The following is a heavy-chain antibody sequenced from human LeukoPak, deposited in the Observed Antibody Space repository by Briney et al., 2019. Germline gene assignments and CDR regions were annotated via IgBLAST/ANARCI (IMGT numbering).Heavy chain of an antibody. CDR1: GYTFTSNY. CDR3: ARDNSVGDVAWWFDP. Sequence: ASVKVSCKTSGYTFTSNYIHWVRQAPGQGLEWMAIINPSDDSRTYAQKFQGRITLTRDMSTSTVFMELRSLRSEDTAVYYCARDNSVGDVAWWFDPWGQGTLVTVSS. J-gene: IGHJ5*02. D-gene: IGHD1-26*01. CDR2: INPSDDSR. V-gene: IGHV1-46*01.